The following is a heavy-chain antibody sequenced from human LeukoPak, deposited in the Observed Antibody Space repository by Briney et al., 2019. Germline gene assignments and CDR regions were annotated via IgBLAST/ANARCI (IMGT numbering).Heavy chain of an antibody. CDR2: ISGNGGYT. V-gene: IGHV3-23*01. CDR3: AKDQSRFGELLGA. J-gene: IGHJ4*02. D-gene: IGHD3-10*01. CDR1: GFTFSSYA. Sequence: GGSLRLSCAASGFTFSSYAMSWVRQAPGKGLEWVSSISGNGGYTYHADSVKGRFTISRDNSKNTLYMQMNSLRAEDTAVYYCAKDQSRFGELLGAWGQGTLVTVSS.